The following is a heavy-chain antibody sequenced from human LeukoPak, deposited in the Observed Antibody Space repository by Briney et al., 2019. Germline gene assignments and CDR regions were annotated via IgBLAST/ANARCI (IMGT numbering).Heavy chain of an antibody. CDR1: GFTFSDYN. D-gene: IGHD3-3*01. CDR2: ISSSGSTI. V-gene: IGHV3-11*01. J-gene: IGHJ4*02. Sequence: GGSLRLSCAASGFTFSDYNMSWIRQAPGKGLEWVSYISSSGSTIYYADSVKGRFTISRDNAKNSLYLQMNSLRAEDTAVYYCARDRKSYDFWSGYYLDYWGQGTLVTVSS. CDR3: ARDRKSYDFWSGYYLDY.